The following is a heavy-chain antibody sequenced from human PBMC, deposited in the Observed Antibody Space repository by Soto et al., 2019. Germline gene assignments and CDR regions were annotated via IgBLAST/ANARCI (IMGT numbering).Heavy chain of an antibody. D-gene: IGHD3-16*01. J-gene: IGHJ4*02. CDR3: ARAWGYYFDY. CDR1: GGSISSYY. V-gene: IGHV4-59*01. CDR2: IYYSGST. Sequence: QVQLQESGPGLVKPSETLSLTCTVSGGSISSYYWSWIRQPPGKGLEWIGYIYYSGSTNYNPSLKRRGTISVDTSKNQCALKLSSVTAADTAVYYCARAWGYYFDYWGQGTLVTVSS.